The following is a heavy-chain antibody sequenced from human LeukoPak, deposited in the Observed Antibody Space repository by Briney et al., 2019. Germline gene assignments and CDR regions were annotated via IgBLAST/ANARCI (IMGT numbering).Heavy chain of an antibody. D-gene: IGHD3-10*01. CDR3: ARGFTMVRGPYIKTYYFDY. CDR1: GVSFSGYY. J-gene: IGHJ4*02. Sequence: SETLSLTCAVYGVSFSGYYWSWIRQPPGKGLEWIGEINHSGSTNYNPSLKSRVTISVDTSKNQFSLKLSSVTAADTAVYYCARGFTMVRGPYIKTYYFDYWGQGTLVTVSS. V-gene: IGHV4-34*01. CDR2: INHSGST.